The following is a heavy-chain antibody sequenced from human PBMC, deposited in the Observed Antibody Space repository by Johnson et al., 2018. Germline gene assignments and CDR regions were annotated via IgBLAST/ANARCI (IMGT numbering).Heavy chain of an antibody. CDR2: IIPIFGTA. Sequence: QVQLVQSGAEVKKPGSSVKVSCKASGGTFSSYAISWVRQAPGQGLEWMGGIIPIFGTANYAQKFQGRVTITADESTSTAYMGLSSLRSEDTAVYYCARDTYYYDSSGYYIGWDAFDIWGQGTMVTVSS. CDR1: GGTFSSYA. D-gene: IGHD3-22*01. CDR3: ARDTYYYDSSGYYIGWDAFDI. J-gene: IGHJ3*02. V-gene: IGHV1-69*12.